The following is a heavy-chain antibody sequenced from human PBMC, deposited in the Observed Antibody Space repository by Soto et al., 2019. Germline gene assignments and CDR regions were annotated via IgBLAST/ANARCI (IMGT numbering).Heavy chain of an antibody. J-gene: IGHJ5*02. CDR1: GFTFDDYA. Sequence: PGGSLRLSCAASGFTFDDYAMHWVRQAPGKGLEWVSGISWNSGSIGYADSVKGRFTISRDNAKNSLYLQMNSLRAEDTALYYCAKDMLSGHSNWFDPWGQGTLVTVSS. CDR2: ISWNSGSI. V-gene: IGHV3-9*01. CDR3: AKDMLSGHSNWFDP. D-gene: IGHD4-4*01.